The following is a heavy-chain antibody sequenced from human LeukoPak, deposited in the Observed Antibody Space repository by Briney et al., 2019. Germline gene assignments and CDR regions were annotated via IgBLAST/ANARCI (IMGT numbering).Heavy chain of an antibody. CDR1: GFTFSSYS. Sequence: GGSLRLSCAASGFTFSSYSMNWVRQAPGKGLEWVSSISSSSSYIYYADSVKGRFTISRDNAKNSLYLQMNSLRAEDTAVYYCARMQLLGYRSGGSCYSGGLGFDYWGQGTLVTVSS. CDR2: ISSSSSYI. J-gene: IGHJ4*02. D-gene: IGHD2-15*01. V-gene: IGHV3-21*01. CDR3: ARMQLLGYRSGGSCYSGGLGFDY.